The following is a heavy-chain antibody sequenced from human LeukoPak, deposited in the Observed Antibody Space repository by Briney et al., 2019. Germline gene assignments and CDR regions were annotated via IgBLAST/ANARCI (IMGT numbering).Heavy chain of an antibody. V-gene: IGHV1-69*04. D-gene: IGHD3-10*01. CDR2: IIPSLGIA. CDR3: ARGTLWSSADFDY. CDR1: VGTFSSYA. Sequence: SVKVSCKASVGTFSSYAISWVRQAPGQGLEWMGRIIPSLGIANYAQKFQGRVTITPDKSTSTAYLALTRLRSEDTAVYYCARGTLWSSADFDYWGQGTLVTVSS. J-gene: IGHJ4*02.